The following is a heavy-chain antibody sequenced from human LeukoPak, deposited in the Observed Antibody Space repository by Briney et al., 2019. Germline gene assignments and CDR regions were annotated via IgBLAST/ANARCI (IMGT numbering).Heavy chain of an antibody. J-gene: IGHJ4*02. V-gene: IGHV1-2*02. Sequence: ASVKVSFKASGYTFTDYYMHWVRQAPGQGLEWMGWINPNSGGTNYAQKFQGRVIMTLDTSISTAYMELSGLRSDDTAIYYCARVDGGDWYYFDYWGQGTLVTVSS. CDR1: GYTFTDYY. CDR2: INPNSGGT. CDR3: ARVDGGDWYYFDY. D-gene: IGHD2-21*02.